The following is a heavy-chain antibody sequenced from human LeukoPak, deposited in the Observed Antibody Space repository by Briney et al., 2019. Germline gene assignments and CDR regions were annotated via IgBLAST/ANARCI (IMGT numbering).Heavy chain of an antibody. CDR1: GGSFSGYY. J-gene: IGHJ4*02. CDR2: INHSGST. D-gene: IGHD3-22*01. Sequence: PSETLSLTCAVYGGSFSGYYWSWIRQPPGKGLEWIGEINHSGSTNYNPSLKSRVTISVDTSKNQFSLKLSSVTAADTAVYYCASSPSYYYDSSGYFDYWGQGTLVTVSS. V-gene: IGHV4-34*01. CDR3: ASSPSYYYDSSGYFDY.